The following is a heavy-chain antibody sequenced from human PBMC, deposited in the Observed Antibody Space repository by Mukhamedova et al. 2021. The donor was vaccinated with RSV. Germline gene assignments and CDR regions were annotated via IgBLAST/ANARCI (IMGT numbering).Heavy chain of an antibody. CDR3: TRGGEGSYYYYYYMVV. Sequence: SKAYGGTTEYAASVKGRFTISSDDSKSIAYLQMNSLKTEDTAVYYCTRGGEGSYYYYYYMVVWGKGTTVTVSS. CDR2: SKAYGGTT. J-gene: IGHJ6*03. D-gene: IGHD3-16*01. V-gene: IGHV3-49*02.